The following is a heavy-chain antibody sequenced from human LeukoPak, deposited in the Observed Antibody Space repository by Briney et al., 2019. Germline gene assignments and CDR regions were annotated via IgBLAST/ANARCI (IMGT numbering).Heavy chain of an antibody. V-gene: IGHV4-34*01. Sequence: SETLSLTCGVYGGSLSGYYWSWIRQSPGKGLEWIGEITDSGNSDYNPSLKSRVTISIDTSKNEFSLNLRSVTAADTAVYFCARGRIQVWLSVNWFDPWGQGTQVAVSS. J-gene: IGHJ5*02. CDR3: ARGRIQVWLSVNWFDP. CDR2: ITDSGNS. D-gene: IGHD3-9*01. CDR1: GGSLSGYY.